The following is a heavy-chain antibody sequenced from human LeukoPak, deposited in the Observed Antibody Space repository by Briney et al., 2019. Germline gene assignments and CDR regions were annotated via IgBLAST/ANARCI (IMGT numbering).Heavy chain of an antibody. CDR2: ISDNGVTR. Sequence: PGGSLRLSCVASGFTFSSYVMNWVRQAPGKGLEWVSSISDNGVTRYYADSVKGRFTISRDNSDNTVYLQMNSLRAEDTAIYYCAKAPAPYYYYYGMDVWGQGTAVTVSS. V-gene: IGHV3-23*01. CDR1: GFTFSSYV. CDR3: AKAPAPYYYYYGMDV. J-gene: IGHJ6*02.